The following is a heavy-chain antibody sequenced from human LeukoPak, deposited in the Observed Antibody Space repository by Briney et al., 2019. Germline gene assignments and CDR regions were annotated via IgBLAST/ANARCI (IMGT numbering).Heavy chain of an antibody. J-gene: IGHJ4*02. CDR2: IIPIFGTA. CDR3: ARDRQAEGDFDY. Sequence: EASVKVSCKASGGTFSSYAISWVRQAPGQGLEWMGRIIPIFGTANYAQKFQGRVTITTDESTSTAYMELSSLRSEDTAVYYCARDRQAEGDFDYWGQGTLVTVSS. D-gene: IGHD3-16*01. CDR1: GGTFSSYA. V-gene: IGHV1-69*05.